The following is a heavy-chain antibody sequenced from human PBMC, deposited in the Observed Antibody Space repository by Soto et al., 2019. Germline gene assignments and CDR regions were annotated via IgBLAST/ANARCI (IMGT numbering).Heavy chain of an antibody. D-gene: IGHD6-19*01. CDR3: ARHYSSGSRNWFDP. J-gene: IGHJ5*02. CDR2: IYYSGST. V-gene: IGHV4-39*01. Sequence: SETLSRTCSVSGGSINSSSYFGCWVRQPPGKGLEWIGSIYYSGSTYYNPSLRSRVTISVDTSKNQFSLKLSSVTAADTAVFYCARHYSSGSRNWFDPWGQGTLVTVSS. CDR1: GGSINSSSYF.